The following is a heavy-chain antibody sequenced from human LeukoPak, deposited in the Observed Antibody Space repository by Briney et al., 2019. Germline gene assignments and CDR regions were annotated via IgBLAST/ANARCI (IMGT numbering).Heavy chain of an antibody. CDR2: IYYSGST. V-gene: IGHV4-59*08. J-gene: IGHJ5*02. CDR3: ARGIAAAYWFDP. CDR1: GGSISSYY. Sequence: PSETLSLTCTVSGGSISSYYWSWIRQPPGKGLEWIGYIYYSGSTNYNTSLKSRVTISVDTSKNQFSLKLSSVTAADTAVYYCARGIAAAYWFDPWGQGTLVTVSS. D-gene: IGHD6-13*01.